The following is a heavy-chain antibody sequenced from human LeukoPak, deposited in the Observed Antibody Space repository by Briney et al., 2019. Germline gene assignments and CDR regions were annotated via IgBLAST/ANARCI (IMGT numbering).Heavy chain of an antibody. J-gene: IGHJ4*02. CDR2: ISYDGSNK. D-gene: IGHD3-10*01. Sequence: GRSLRLSCAASGFTFSSYGMHWVRQAPGKGLEWVAVISYDGSNKYYADSVKGRFTISRDNSKNTLYLQMNSLRAEDTAVYYCAKDLAPWMVRGPYIGPFDYWGQGTLVTVSS. CDR3: AKDLAPWMVRGPYIGPFDY. CDR1: GFTFSSYG. V-gene: IGHV3-30*18.